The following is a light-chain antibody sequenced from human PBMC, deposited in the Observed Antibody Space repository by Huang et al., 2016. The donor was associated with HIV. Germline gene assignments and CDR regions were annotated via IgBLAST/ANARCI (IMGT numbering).Light chain of an antibody. J-gene: IGKJ2*01. CDR1: QSISNN. V-gene: IGKV3-15*01. Sequence: EILLTQSPATLSVSPGERVTLSCRASQSISNNLAWYQQKPGQAPGLLIYGASTRATAIPARFSGSASGTEFTLTISSLQSEDFAVYYCQQYHNWPPYTFGQGTKLEI. CDR3: QQYHNWPPYT. CDR2: GAS.